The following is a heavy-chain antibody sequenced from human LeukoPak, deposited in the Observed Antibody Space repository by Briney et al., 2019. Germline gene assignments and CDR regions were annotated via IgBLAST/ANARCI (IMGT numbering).Heavy chain of an antibody. V-gene: IGHV3-23*01. CDR3: AKSSYYDSSGYYREYYFDY. Sequence: GGSLRLSCAASGFTFSSYAMSWVRQAPGKGLEWVSSVSGSGGNTYYADSVKGRFTISRDNSKSTLFLQMNSLRAEDTAVYYCAKSSYYDSSGYYREYYFDYWGQGTLVTVSS. CDR2: VSGSGGNT. J-gene: IGHJ4*02. CDR1: GFTFSSYA. D-gene: IGHD3-22*01.